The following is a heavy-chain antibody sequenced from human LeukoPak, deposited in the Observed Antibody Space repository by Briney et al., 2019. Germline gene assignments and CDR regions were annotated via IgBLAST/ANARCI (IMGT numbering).Heavy chain of an antibody. D-gene: IGHD3-22*01. CDR1: GGSISSGDYY. CDR2: IYYSGGT. CDR3: ARTYDSSGYYSWRDWYFDL. Sequence: SQTLSLTCTVSGGSISSGDYYWSWIRQPPGKGLEWIGYIYYSGGTYYNPSLKSRVTISVDTSKNQFSLKLSSVTAADTAVYYCARTYDSSGYYSWRDWYFDLWGRGTLVTVSS. V-gene: IGHV4-30-4*01. J-gene: IGHJ2*01.